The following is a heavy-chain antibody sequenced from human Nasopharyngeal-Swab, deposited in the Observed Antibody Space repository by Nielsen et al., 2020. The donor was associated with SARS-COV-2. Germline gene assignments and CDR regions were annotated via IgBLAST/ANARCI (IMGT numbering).Heavy chain of an antibody. D-gene: IGHD2-15*01. Sequence: GESLKISFAASGFTFSSYSMNWVRQAPGKGLEWVSSIGSSSTYIYYADSVKGRFTISRDNAKNSLYLQMNSLRAEDTALYYCAKGTLGFCRGGSCYPLDSWGQGTLVTVSS. V-gene: IGHV3-21*04. CDR2: IGSSSTYI. CDR1: GFTFSSYS. CDR3: AKGTLGFCRGGSCYPLDS. J-gene: IGHJ4*02.